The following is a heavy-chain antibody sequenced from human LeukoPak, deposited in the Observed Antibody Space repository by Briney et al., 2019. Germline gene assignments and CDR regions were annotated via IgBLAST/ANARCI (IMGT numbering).Heavy chain of an antibody. D-gene: IGHD6-25*01. CDR1: GYTFTNYH. CDR2: INPNTGDR. CDR3: ARTTSFTASGYDY. J-gene: IGHJ4*02. Sequence: ASVKDSCKASGYTFTNYHINWVRQASGQGLEWMGWINPNTGDRGSAQKFQGRISITRDTSITTAYMELSSLTSEDTAVYFCARTTSFTASGYDYWGQGTLITVSS. V-gene: IGHV1-8*03.